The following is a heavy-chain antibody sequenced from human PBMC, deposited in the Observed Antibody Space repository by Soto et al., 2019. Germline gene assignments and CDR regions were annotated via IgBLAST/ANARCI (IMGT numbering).Heavy chain of an antibody. D-gene: IGHD5-18*01. CDR1: GYTFTDYA. V-gene: IGHV1-3*01. CDR3: ARDTGYTFGSLNY. Sequence: HVELVQSGADVKKPGASVTISCKASGYTFTDYALHWVRQAPGQRLEWMGWMNAGVGNTLYSQKFQGRITITRDTSANTAYMELNSLKSEDTAIYYCARDTGYTFGSLNYWGSGTLVTVSS. J-gene: IGHJ4*02. CDR2: MNAGVGNT.